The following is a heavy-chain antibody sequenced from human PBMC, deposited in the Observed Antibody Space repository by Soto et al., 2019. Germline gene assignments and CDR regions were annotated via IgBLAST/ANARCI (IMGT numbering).Heavy chain of an antibody. D-gene: IGHD5-12*01. Sequence: ASVKVSCKASGYTFTSYDINWVRQATGQGLEWMGWMNPNSGNTGYAQKFQGRVTMTRNTSISTAYMELSSLRSEDTAVYYCARGVEYSGYDKCDYWGQGTMVSVSS. V-gene: IGHV1-8*01. CDR2: MNPNSGNT. CDR1: GYTFTSYD. J-gene: IGHJ4*02. CDR3: ARGVEYSGYDKCDY.